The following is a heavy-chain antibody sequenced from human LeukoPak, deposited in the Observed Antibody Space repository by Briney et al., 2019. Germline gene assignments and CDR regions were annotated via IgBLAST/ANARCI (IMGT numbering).Heavy chain of an antibody. CDR3: ARGDYDFWSGYYKGNAFDI. V-gene: IGHV4-61*02. D-gene: IGHD3-3*01. CDR2: IYTSGST. CDR1: GGSISSINYY. J-gene: IGHJ3*02. Sequence: SETLSLTCTVSGGSISSINYYWSWIRQPAGKGLEWIGRIYTSGSTYYSPSLKSRVTISVDTSKNQFSLKLSSVTAADTAVYYCARGDYDFWSGYYKGNAFDIWGQGTMVTVSS.